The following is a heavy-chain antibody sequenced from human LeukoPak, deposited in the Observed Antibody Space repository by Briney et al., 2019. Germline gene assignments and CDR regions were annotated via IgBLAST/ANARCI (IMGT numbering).Heavy chain of an antibody. Sequence: PGGSLRLSCAASGFTFSSYSMNWVRQAPGKGLEWVSSISSSSSYIYYADSVKGRFTISRDNAKNSLYLQMNSLRAEDTAVYYCAREGVRGIYYYYGVDVWGQGTTVTVSS. J-gene: IGHJ6*02. CDR3: AREGVRGIYYYYGVDV. CDR1: GFTFSSYS. V-gene: IGHV3-21*01. CDR2: ISSSSSYI. D-gene: IGHD3-10*01.